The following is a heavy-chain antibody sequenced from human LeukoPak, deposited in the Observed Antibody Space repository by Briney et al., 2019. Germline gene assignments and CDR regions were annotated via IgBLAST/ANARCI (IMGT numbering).Heavy chain of an antibody. CDR1: GFTFSSYA. Sequence: GGSLRLSCAASGFTFSSYAMSWVRQAPGKGLEWVSAISGSGGSTYYADSVKGRFTISRDNSKNTLYLQMSSLRAEDTAVYYCAKEGYYYDSSGYYYWGQGTLVTVSS. CDR2: ISGSGGST. V-gene: IGHV3-23*01. J-gene: IGHJ4*02. CDR3: AKEGYYYDSSGYYY. D-gene: IGHD3-22*01.